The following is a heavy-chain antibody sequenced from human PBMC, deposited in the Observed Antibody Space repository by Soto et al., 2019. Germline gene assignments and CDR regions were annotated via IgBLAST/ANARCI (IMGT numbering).Heavy chain of an antibody. V-gene: IGHV1-69*02. Sequence: GASVKVSCKASGGTFSSYTISWVRQAPGQGLEWMGRIIPILGIANYAQKSQGRVTITADKSTSTAYMELSSLRSEDTAVYYCARDGEDIVVVPAAFDPWGQGTLVTVSS. CDR1: GGTFSSYT. CDR2: IIPILGIA. D-gene: IGHD2-2*01. CDR3: ARDGEDIVVVPAAFDP. J-gene: IGHJ5*02.